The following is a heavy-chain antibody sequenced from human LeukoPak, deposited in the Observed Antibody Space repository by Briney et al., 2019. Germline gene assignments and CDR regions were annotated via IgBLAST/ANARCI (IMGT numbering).Heavy chain of an antibody. CDR1: GGTFSSYA. J-gene: IGHJ6*02. CDR3: ARVGPSDYAFYYYYGMDV. Sequence: SVKVSCKASGGTFSSYAISWVRQAPGQGLEWMGGIIPIFGTANYAQKFQGRVTITADESTSTVYMELSSLRSENTAVYYCARVGPSDYAFYYYYGMDVWGQGTTVTVSS. D-gene: IGHD4-17*01. V-gene: IGHV1-69*13. CDR2: IIPIFGTA.